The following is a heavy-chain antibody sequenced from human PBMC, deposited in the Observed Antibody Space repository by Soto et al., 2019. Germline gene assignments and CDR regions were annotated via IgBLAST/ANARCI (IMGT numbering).Heavy chain of an antibody. V-gene: IGHV3-15*02. Sequence: ESGGALVKPGGSLRLSCVASGFSFTYAWMTWVRQAPGKGLQWVGRIKSSTDGGATDYGAPVKGRFTISRDDSKDTVYLQMNSLQPEDTGVYYCSGDHAYWGQGTLVTVSS. CDR3: SGDHAY. CDR1: GFSFTYAW. D-gene: IGHD3-3*01. CDR2: IKSSTDGGAT. J-gene: IGHJ4*02.